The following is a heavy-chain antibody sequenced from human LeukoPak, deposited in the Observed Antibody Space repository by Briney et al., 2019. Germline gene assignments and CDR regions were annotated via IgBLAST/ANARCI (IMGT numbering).Heavy chain of an antibody. J-gene: IGHJ5*02. Sequence: SETLSLTCAVYGGSFSGYYWSWIRQPPGKGLEWIGEIDHLGGTNYNPSLKSRVTISLDTSKNQFSLKLSSGTAADTAVYYCATGGRGIPAARRFKAGNWFDPWGQGTLVTVSS. CDR3: ATGGRGIPAARRFKAGNWFDP. CDR2: IDHLGGT. V-gene: IGHV4-34*01. CDR1: GGSFSGYY. D-gene: IGHD2-2*01.